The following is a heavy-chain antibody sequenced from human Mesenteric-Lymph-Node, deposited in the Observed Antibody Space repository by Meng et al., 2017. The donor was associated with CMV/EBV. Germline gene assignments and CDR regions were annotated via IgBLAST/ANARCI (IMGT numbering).Heavy chain of an antibody. CDR2: IIPILGIA. D-gene: IGHD4-17*01. V-gene: IGHV1-69*10. CDR1: GYTFTDYY. CDR3: ASPTVTKGAFDI. Sequence: SVKVSCKASGYTFTDYYIHWVRQAPGLGLEWMGGIIPILGIANYAQKFQGRVTITADKSTSTAYMELSSLRSEDTAVYYCASPTVTKGAFDIWGQGTMVTVSS. J-gene: IGHJ3*02.